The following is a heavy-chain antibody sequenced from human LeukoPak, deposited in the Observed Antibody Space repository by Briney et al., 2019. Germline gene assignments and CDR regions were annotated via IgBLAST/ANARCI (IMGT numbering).Heavy chain of an antibody. J-gene: IGHJ4*02. V-gene: IGHV1-69*05. CDR3: ARSRGVVATFDY. CDR2: IIPIFGTA. D-gene: IGHD5-12*01. CDR1: GGTFSSYA. Sequence: SVKVSCKASGGTFSSYAISWVRQAPGQGLEWMGGIIPIFGTANYAQKFQGRVTITTDESTSTAYMELSSLRSGDTAVYYCARSRGVVATFDYWGQGTLVTVSS.